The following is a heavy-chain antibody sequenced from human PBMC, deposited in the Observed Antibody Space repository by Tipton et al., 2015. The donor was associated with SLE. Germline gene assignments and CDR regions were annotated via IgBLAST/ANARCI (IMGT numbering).Heavy chain of an antibody. Sequence: TLSLTCTVSGGSITSSSYYWGWIRQSPEKGLEWIGSISYSGSTSYTPSLKSRVTISVDTSKNQFSLKLSSVTAADTAVYYCARHGGVTPFDPWGQGTLVTVSS. CDR1: GGSITSSSYY. D-gene: IGHD3-16*01. J-gene: IGHJ5*02. CDR3: ARHGGVTPFDP. CDR2: ISYSGST. V-gene: IGHV4-39*07.